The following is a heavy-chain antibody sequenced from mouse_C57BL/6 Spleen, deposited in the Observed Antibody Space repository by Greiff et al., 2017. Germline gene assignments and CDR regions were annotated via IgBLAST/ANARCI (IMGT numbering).Heavy chain of an antibody. V-gene: IGHV1-59*01. CDR1: GYTFTSYW. Sequence: QVQLQQSGAELVRPGTSVKLSCKASGYTFTSYWMHWVKQRPGQGLEWIGVIDPSDSYTNYNQKFKGKATLTVDTSSSTAYMQLSSLTSEDSAVYYCARGVYYGSSYAMDYWGQGTSVTVSS. D-gene: IGHD1-1*01. CDR2: IDPSDSYT. CDR3: ARGVYYGSSYAMDY. J-gene: IGHJ4*01.